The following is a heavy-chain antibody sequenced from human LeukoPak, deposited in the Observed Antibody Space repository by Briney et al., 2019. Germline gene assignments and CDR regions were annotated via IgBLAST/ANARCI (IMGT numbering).Heavy chain of an antibody. J-gene: IGHJ4*02. D-gene: IGHD6-19*01. CDR2: INSDGRST. Sequence: PGGSLRLSCASSGFTFSSYWMHWVRQAPGKGLVWVSRINSDGRSTNYADSVKGRFTISRDNSKNTLYLQMNSLRAEDTAVYYCAKGLVAVAGEFDYWGQGTLVTVSS. V-gene: IGHV3-74*01. CDR1: GFTFSSYW. CDR3: AKGLVAVAGEFDY.